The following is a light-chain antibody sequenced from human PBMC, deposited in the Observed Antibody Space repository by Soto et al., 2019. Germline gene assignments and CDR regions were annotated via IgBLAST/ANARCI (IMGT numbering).Light chain of an antibody. CDR3: QQYSDSPLT. Sequence: EVVMTQSPVILSVSPGERATLSCRASQSVGRNLAWYQQRPGQAPRLLIHDASARPSGVPARFSGSGSGTDFTLTIISLQSDDFAVYYCQQYSDSPLTFGPGTTVDLK. CDR2: DAS. V-gene: IGKV3-15*01. CDR1: QSVGRN. J-gene: IGKJ3*01.